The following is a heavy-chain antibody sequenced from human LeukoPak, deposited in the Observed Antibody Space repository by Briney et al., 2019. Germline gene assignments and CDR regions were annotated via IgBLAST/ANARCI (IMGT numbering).Heavy chain of an antibody. CDR3: ARDPINWNANYYYYYYMDV. CDR1: GFTFTSSA. Sequence: SVKVSCKASGFTFTSSAMQWVRQARGQRLEWIGWIVVGSGNTNYAQKFQGRVTITADKSTSTAYMELSSLRSEDTAVYYCARDPINWNANYYYYYYMDVWGKGTTVTVSS. D-gene: IGHD1-20*01. CDR2: IVVGSGNT. J-gene: IGHJ6*03. V-gene: IGHV1-58*02.